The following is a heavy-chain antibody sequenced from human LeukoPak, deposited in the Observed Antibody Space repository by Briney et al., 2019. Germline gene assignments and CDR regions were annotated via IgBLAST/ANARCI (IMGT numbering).Heavy chain of an antibody. CDR1: GDSFSSNSAA. J-gene: IGHJ5*02. D-gene: IGHD2-2*02. Sequence: KSSQTPSLTCAISGDSFSSNSAAWNWIRQSPSRGLEWLGRTYYRSKWYNDYAVSVKSRITINPDTSKNQFSLQLNSVTPEDTAVYYCARDRPKPAAIFRRWGGNWFDPWGQGTLVTVSS. V-gene: IGHV6-1*01. CDR3: ARDRPKPAAIFRRWGGNWFDP. CDR2: TYYRSKWYN.